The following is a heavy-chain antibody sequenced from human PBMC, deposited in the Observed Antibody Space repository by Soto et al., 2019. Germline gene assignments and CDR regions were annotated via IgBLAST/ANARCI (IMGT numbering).Heavy chain of an antibody. Sequence: QVQLVQAGAEVKQPGSSVKVSCKASGGTFSSYAIIWVRQAPGQGLEWMGGIIPSFGTANYEQKVQGRVTITADESTSTAYMELSSRRSEDTAVYYCARDRSGGSGHDYWGQGTLVTVSS. J-gene: IGHJ4*02. CDR2: IIPSFGTA. CDR1: GGTFSSYA. V-gene: IGHV1-69*01. CDR3: ARDRSGGSGHDY. D-gene: IGHD2-15*01.